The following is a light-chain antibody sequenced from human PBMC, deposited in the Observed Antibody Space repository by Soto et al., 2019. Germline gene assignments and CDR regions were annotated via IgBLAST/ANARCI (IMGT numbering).Light chain of an antibody. J-gene: IGKJ1*01. CDR3: QQYSKWPT. Sequence: EIVMTQSPATLSVSPGERATLSCRASESVSSNLAWYQHRPGQAPRLLIYGASTRAAGIPDGFSGNGSGTEFTLTISSLQSEDFAIYYCQQYSKWPTFGQGTKVEIK. CDR2: GAS. CDR1: ESVSSN. V-gene: IGKV3-15*01.